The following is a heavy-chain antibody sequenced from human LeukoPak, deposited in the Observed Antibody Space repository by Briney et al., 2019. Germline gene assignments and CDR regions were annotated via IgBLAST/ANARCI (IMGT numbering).Heavy chain of an antibody. D-gene: IGHD3-3*01. Sequence: GGSLRLSCAASGFTFSSYAMSWVRQAPGKGLEWVSAISGSGGSTYYADSVKGRFTISRDNSKNTLYLQMNSLRAEDTAVYYCAKDSVGVLRFSELFDPWGQGTRVTVSS. CDR3: AKDSVGVLRFSELFDP. J-gene: IGHJ5*02. CDR1: GFTFSSYA. CDR2: ISGSGGST. V-gene: IGHV3-23*01.